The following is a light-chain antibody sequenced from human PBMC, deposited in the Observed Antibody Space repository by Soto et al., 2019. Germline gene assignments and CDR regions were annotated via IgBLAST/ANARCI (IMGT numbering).Light chain of an antibody. V-gene: IGKV3-11*01. CDR2: DGF. Sequence: EIVLTQSPATLSLSPGERATLSCRASQSVSSYLAWYQQKPGQPPRLLIYDGFNRATGIPARFSGSGSGTDFTLTISSLEPEDFAVYYCQQRSKWPLTFGGGTKVEIK. J-gene: IGKJ4*01. CDR1: QSVSSY. CDR3: QQRSKWPLT.